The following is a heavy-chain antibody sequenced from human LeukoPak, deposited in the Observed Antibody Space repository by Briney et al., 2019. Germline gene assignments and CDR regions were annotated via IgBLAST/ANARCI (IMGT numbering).Heavy chain of an antibody. V-gene: IGHV1-69*06. D-gene: IGHD6-19*01. CDR2: IIPIFGTA. J-gene: IGHJ6*03. CDR1: GGTFSSYA. Sequence: ASVKVSCKASGGTFSSYAISWVRQAPGQGLEGMGGIIPIFGTANYAQKFQGRVTITADKSTSTAYMEVRSLRSADTAVYYCARVYTRPVAGSWGDYYYYYMDVWGKGTSVTISS. CDR3: ARVYTRPVAGSWGDYYYYYMDV.